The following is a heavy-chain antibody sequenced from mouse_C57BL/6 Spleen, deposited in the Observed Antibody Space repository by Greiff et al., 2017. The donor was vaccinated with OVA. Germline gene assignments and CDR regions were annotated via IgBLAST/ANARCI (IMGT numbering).Heavy chain of an antibody. J-gene: IGHJ4*01. D-gene: IGHD2-3*01. CDR2: IYPGGGYT. CDR1: GYTFTNYW. V-gene: IGHV1-63*01. CDR3: ARCDGYPYAMDY. Sequence: QVQLQQSGAELVRPGTSVKMSCKASGYTFTNYWIGWAKQRPGHGLEWIGDIYPGGGYTNYNEKFKGKATLTADKSSSTAYMQFSSLTSEDSAIYYCARCDGYPYAMDYWGQGPSGTVSS.